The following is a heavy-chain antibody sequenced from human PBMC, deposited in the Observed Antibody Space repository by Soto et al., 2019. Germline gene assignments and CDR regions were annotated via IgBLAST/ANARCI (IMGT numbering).Heavy chain of an antibody. CDR1: GFTFSSYW. J-gene: IGHJ6*03. Sequence: GGSLRLSCAASGFTFSSYWMHWVRQAPGKGLVWVSRINSDGSSTSYADSVKGRFTISRDNAKNTLYLQMNSLRAEDTAVYYCARVNWNYNYYYYMDVWGKGTTVTLAS. CDR2: INSDGSST. D-gene: IGHD1-1*01. V-gene: IGHV3-74*01. CDR3: ARVNWNYNYYYYMDV.